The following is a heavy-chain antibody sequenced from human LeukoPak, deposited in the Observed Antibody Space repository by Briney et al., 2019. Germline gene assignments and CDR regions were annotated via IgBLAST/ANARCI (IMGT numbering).Heavy chain of an antibody. CDR2: ISGSGGST. Sequence: PGGSLRLSCAASGFTFDDYGISWVRQAPGKWLELVSAISGSGGSTYYADSVKGRFTISRDNSKNTLYLQMNSLRAEDTDVYYCARGVNGYSSSWYEYWGQGTLVTVSS. D-gene: IGHD6-13*01. CDR1: GFTFDDYG. V-gene: IGHV3-23*01. CDR3: ARGVNGYSSSWYEY. J-gene: IGHJ4*02.